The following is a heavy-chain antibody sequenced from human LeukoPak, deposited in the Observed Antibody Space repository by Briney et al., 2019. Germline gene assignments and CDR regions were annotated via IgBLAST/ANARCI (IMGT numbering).Heavy chain of an antibody. CDR1: EDTFTRHY. CDR3: AREGGSYKHFDY. Sequence: GASVTVSCTASEDTFTRHYMHWVRQAPGQGLEWIGLINPNDNSIDYTQKLRGRVTVTRDRSTSTVYMELNSLRSDDTAVYYCAREGGSYKHFDYWGQGSLITVSS. D-gene: IGHD3-10*01. CDR2: INPNDNSI. J-gene: IGHJ4*02. V-gene: IGHV1-46*04.